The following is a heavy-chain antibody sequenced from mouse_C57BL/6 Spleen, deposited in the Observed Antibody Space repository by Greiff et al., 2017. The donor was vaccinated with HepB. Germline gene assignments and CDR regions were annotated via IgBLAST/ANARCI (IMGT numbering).Heavy chain of an antibody. V-gene: IGHV1-69*01. D-gene: IGHD1-1*01. CDR2: IDPSDSYT. J-gene: IGHJ4*01. CDR1: GYTFTSYW. CDR3: ARKFYYGSSLYAMDY. Sequence: QVQLQQPGAELVMPGASVKLSCKASGYTFTSYWMHWVKQRPGQGLEWIGEIDPSDSYTNYNQKFKGKSTLTVDKSSSTAYMQLSSLPSEDSAVYYCARKFYYGSSLYAMDYWGQGTSVTVSS.